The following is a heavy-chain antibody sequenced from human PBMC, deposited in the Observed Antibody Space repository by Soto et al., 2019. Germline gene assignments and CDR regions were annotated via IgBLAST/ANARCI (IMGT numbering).Heavy chain of an antibody. CDR1: GFTFSAYY. V-gene: IGHV3-11*01. CDR2: IGSSGSPI. Sequence: GGSLRLSCVASGFTFSAYYMTWIRQAPGKGLEWVSYIGSSGSPIYHADSAKGRFTISRDNAKNSLFLQMNSLRAEDTAVYYCARESSSTSANWFDPWGQGTLVTVSS. D-gene: IGHD2-2*01. CDR3: ARESSSTSANWFDP. J-gene: IGHJ5*02.